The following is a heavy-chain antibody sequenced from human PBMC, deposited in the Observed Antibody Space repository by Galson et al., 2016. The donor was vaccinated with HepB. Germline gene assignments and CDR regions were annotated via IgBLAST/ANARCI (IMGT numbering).Heavy chain of an antibody. CDR3: AKDGGIGVPGKDY. J-gene: IGHJ4*02. D-gene: IGHD6-19*01. CDR1: GFTFSNYG. V-gene: IGHV3-30*18. CDR2: ISYDGSHK. Sequence: SLRLSCAASGFTFSNYGMHWVRQAPGKGLEWVAIISYDGSHKYYVDSVQGRFTISRDNSKNTLFLQMNSLRAEDTAVYYCAKDGGIGVPGKDYWGQGTLVTVSS.